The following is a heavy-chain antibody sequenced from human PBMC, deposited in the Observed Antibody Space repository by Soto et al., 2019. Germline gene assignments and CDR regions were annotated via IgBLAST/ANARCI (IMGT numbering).Heavy chain of an antibody. CDR2: IYYSGST. CDR3: ARDQDDYGDYVRSNWFDP. J-gene: IGHJ5*02. CDR1: GGSISSYY. V-gene: IGHV4-59*01. Sequence: QVQLQESGPGLVKPSETLSLTCTVSGGSISSYYWSWIRQPPGKGLEWIGYIYYSGSTNYNPSLKSRVTISVDTSKNQFSLKLSSVTAADTAVYYCARDQDDYGDYVRSNWFDPWGQGTLVTVSS. D-gene: IGHD4-17*01.